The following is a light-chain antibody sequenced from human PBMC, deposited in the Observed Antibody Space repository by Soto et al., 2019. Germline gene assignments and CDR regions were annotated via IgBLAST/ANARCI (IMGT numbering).Light chain of an antibody. CDR1: RRDVGGYNY. CDR3: SSYTISNTLPFV. J-gene: IGLJ1*01. V-gene: IGLV2-14*01. Sequence: QSVLTQPASVSGSPGQSITISCTGTRRDVGGYNYVSWYQQYPGKSPKLLIYEVTHRPSGVSNRFSGSKSGNTASLTISGLQAEDEADYYCSSYTISNTLPFVFGTGTKVNVL. CDR2: EVT.